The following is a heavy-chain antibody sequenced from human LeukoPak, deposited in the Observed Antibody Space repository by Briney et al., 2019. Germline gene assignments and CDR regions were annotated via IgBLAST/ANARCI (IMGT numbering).Heavy chain of an antibody. D-gene: IGHD1-1*01. CDR1: GFTFSSYV. Sequence: GGSLRLSCAASGFTFSSYVMSWVRQAPGKGLEWVSGITGSGGTTYYADSVKGRFTISRDNSKNTLYLQMNSLRAEDTALYYSAKDERGTYPDAFDAWGHGTIVTVSS. V-gene: IGHV3-23*01. CDR3: AKDERGTYPDAFDA. J-gene: IGHJ3*01. CDR2: ITGSGGTT.